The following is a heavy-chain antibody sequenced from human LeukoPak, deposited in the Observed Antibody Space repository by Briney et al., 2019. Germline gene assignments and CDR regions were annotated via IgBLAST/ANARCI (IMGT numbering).Heavy chain of an antibody. J-gene: IGHJ4*02. CDR1: GFTFSSYW. CDR2: IKQDGSEK. D-gene: IGHD4-23*01. CDR3: ATSSYGGNFGLFDY. V-gene: IGHV3-7*01. Sequence: GGSLRLSCAASGFTFSSYWMSWVRQAPGKGLEWVANIKQDGSEKYYVDSVKGRFTISRDNAKNSLYLQMNSLRAEDTSVYYCATSSYGGNFGLFDYGGQGILVTVSS.